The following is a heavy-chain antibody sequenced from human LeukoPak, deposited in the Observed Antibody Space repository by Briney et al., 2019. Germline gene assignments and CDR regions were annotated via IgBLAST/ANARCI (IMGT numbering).Heavy chain of an antibody. D-gene: IGHD1-26*01. Sequence: SETLSLTCAVSGYSIRSSNWWGWIRQPPGKGLEWIGYIYYSGSTYYNPSLKSRVTMSVDTSKNQFSPKLSSVTAVDTAVYYCARNVGDSGSYAVDFDIWGQGTMVTVSS. J-gene: IGHJ3*02. CDR1: GYSIRSSNW. CDR2: IYYSGST. CDR3: ARNVGDSGSYAVDFDI. V-gene: IGHV4-28*01.